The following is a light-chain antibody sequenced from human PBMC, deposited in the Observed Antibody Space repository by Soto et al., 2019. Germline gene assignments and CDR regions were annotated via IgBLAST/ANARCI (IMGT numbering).Light chain of an antibody. CDR3: RQRSHWPVT. CDR1: QSVSTY. J-gene: IGKJ3*01. CDR2: DTS. Sequence: EIVLTQSPAILSLSPGERATLSCRASQSVSTYLAWYQQKPGQAPRLLIYDTSNRASGVPARFRGSGSGTDFTLTISSLEPEDFAVYYCRQRSHWPVTFGPGAKVDIQ. V-gene: IGKV3-11*01.